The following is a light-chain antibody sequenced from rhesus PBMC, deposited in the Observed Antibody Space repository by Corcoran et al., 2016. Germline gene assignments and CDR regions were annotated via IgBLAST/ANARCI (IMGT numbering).Light chain of an antibody. CDR1: ENVNNY. CDR3: QHGYGTPFT. CDR2: KAS. J-gene: IGKJ3*01. Sequence: DIQMTQSPSSLSASVGDRVTITCRASENVNNYLNWYQQKPGKAPKLLIYKASTLQSGVPPRVSGSGSGTDYTFAISSLQPEDVATYYCQHGYGTPFTFGPGTKLDIK. V-gene: IGKV1-74*01.